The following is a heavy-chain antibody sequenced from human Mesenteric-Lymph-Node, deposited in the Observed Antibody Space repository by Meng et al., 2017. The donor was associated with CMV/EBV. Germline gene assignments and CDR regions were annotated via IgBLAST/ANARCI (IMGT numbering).Heavy chain of an antibody. D-gene: IGHD2-21*01. CDR3: ARGLGGNYGYNYFDP. CDR2: IYYSGST. Sequence: SETLSLTCTVSGGSISSSSYYWGWIRQPPGKGLEWIGSIYYSGSTYYNPSLKSRVTISVDTSKNQFSLTLTSVTAADTAVYYCARGLGGNYGYNYFDPWGQGTLVTVSS. CDR1: GGSISSSSYY. J-gene: IGHJ5*02. V-gene: IGHV4-39*07.